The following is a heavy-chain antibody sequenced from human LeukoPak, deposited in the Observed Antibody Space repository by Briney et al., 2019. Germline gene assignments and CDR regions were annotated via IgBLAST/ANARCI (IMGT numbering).Heavy chain of an antibody. V-gene: IGHV3-23*01. D-gene: IGHD3-3*01. CDR2: ISGSGGST. Sequence: GGSLRLSFAASGFTFSSYAMSWVRQAPGKGLKGVSAISGSGGSTYYADSVRGRFTISRDNSKNTLYLQLGDLRVEDTAVYYCAKLKIFGVVTPDAFDIWGQGTMVTVSS. J-gene: IGHJ3*02. CDR3: AKLKIFGVVTPDAFDI. CDR1: GFTFSSYA.